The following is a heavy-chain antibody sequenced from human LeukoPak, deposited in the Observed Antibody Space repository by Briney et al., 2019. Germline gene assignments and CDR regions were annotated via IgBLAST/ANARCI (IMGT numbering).Heavy chain of an antibody. CDR1: GGSISSYS. CDR2: IYYSGST. V-gene: IGHV4-59*01. Sequence: SQTLSLTCTVSGGSISSYSWSWIRQPPGKGLEWIGYIYYSGSTNYNPSPKSRVTISVDTPKKQFSLKLSSVTAADTAVYYCAAQGRYSSGWRADYWGQGTLVTVSS. CDR3: AAQGRYSSGWRADY. J-gene: IGHJ4*02. D-gene: IGHD6-19*01.